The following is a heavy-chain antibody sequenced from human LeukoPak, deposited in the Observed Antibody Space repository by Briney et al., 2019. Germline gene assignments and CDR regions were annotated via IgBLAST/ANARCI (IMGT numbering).Heavy chain of an antibody. CDR2: ISSSGSTL. CDR3: ARGYSYAYTDY. V-gene: IGHV3-11*01. D-gene: IGHD5-18*01. Sequence: GGSLRPSCAASGFTFSDYYMSWIRQAPGKGLEWVSYISSSGSTLYYADSVKGRFTIPRDNAKNSLYLQMNSLTPEDTAVYYCARGYSYAYTDYWGQGTLVTVSS. J-gene: IGHJ4*02. CDR1: GFTFSDYY.